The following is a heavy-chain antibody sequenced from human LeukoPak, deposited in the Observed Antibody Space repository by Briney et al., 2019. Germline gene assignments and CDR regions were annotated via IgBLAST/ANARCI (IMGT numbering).Heavy chain of an antibody. CDR1: GYTFTSYG. CDR2: ISAYNGNT. CDR3: AREDHYDSSGADAFDI. D-gene: IGHD3-22*01. V-gene: IGHV1-18*01. Sequence: ASVKVSCKASGYTFTSYGISWVRQAPGQGLEWMGWISAYNGNTNYAQKLQGRVTMTTDTSTSTAYMELRSLRSEDTAVYYCAREDHYDSSGADAFDIWGQGTMVTVSS. J-gene: IGHJ3*02.